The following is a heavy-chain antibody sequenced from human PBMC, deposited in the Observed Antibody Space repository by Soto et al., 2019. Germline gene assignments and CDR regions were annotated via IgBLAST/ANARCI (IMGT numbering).Heavy chain of an antibody. CDR3: AREGLYSRSWYGYFDY. Sequence: VKFSSTASAYTFTRYPMHCVRQARGQRLEWMGWINAGNGNTKYSQKFQGRVTLTRDTSASTAYMELSSLRSEDTAVYYCAREGLYSRSWYGYFDYWGQGTLVTVSS. D-gene: IGHD6-13*01. CDR1: AYTFTRYP. V-gene: IGHV1-3*01. CDR2: INAGNGNT. J-gene: IGHJ4*02.